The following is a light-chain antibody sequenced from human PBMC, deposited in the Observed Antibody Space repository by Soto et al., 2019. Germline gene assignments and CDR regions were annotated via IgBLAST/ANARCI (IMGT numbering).Light chain of an antibody. J-gene: IGKJ5*01. CDR2: AAS. CDR3: QQSYSTPLG. CDR1: QSISSY. Sequence: DIQMTQSPSSLSASVGDRVTITCRASQSISSYLNWYQQKPGKAPNLLIYAASSLQSGVPSRFSGSGSGTDFTLTISCLQPEDFASYYCQQSYSTPLGFGQGTRLDIK. V-gene: IGKV1-39*01.